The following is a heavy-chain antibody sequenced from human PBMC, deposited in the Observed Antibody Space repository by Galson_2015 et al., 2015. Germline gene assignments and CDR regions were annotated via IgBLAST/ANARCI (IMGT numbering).Heavy chain of an antibody. V-gene: IGHV3-7*03. D-gene: IGHD6-13*01. Sequence: SLRLSCAASGFTFSSYWMSWVRQAPGKGLEWVANIKQDGSGKYYVDSVKGRFTISRDNAKNSLYLQMNSLRAEDTAVYYCARDSEQLDDVYYYYGTDVWGQGTTVTVSS. J-gene: IGHJ6*02. CDR1: GFTFSSYW. CDR2: IKQDGSGK. CDR3: ARDSEQLDDVYYYYGTDV.